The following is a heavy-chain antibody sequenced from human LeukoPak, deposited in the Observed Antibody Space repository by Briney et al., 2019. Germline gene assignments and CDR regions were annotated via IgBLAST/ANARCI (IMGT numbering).Heavy chain of an antibody. J-gene: IGHJ6*03. CDR3: ARDRHYDFWSPSYMDV. V-gene: IGHV4-59*11. CDR1: GGSISSHY. D-gene: IGHD3-3*01. CDR2: IYYSGST. Sequence: SETLSLTCTVSGGSISSHYWSWIRQPPGKGLEWIGYIYYSGSTNYNPSLKSRVTISVDTSKDQFSLKLSSVTAADTAVYYCARDRHYDFWSPSYMDVWGKGTTVTVSS.